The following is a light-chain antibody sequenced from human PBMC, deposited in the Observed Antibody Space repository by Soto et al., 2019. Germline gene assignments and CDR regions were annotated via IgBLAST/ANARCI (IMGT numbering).Light chain of an antibody. CDR1: QSVSSSY. V-gene: IGKV3-20*01. CDR3: QQYGSSPLGIT. J-gene: IGKJ3*01. CDR2: GAS. Sequence: IVLTQSPGTLSLSPGERATLSCRASQSVSSSYLAWYQQKPGQAPRLLIYGASSRATGIPDRFSGSGSGTDFTLTISRLEPEDFAVYYCQQYGSSPLGITFGPGTRWIS.